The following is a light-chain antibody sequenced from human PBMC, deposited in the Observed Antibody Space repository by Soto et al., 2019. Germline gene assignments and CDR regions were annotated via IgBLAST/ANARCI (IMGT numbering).Light chain of an antibody. V-gene: IGLV7-43*01. CDR3: VPLHGGAWV. CDR2: RTS. CDR1: TGAVTSDYY. J-gene: IGLJ3*02. Sequence: QTVVTQEPSLTVSPGGTVTLTCALTTGAVTSDYYPNWFQRKPGQALRTLIYRTSNKHSWTPARFSGSLLGGKAALTLSGVQPGDEADYSCVPLHGGAWVFGGGTKLTVL.